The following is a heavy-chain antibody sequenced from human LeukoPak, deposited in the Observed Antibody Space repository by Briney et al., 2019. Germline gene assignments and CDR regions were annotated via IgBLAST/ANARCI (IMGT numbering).Heavy chain of an antibody. D-gene: IGHD3-22*01. CDR3: ARGCDSSERKYNWFDP. Sequence: SETLSLTYAAYGGSFSGYYWSWIRQPPGKGLEWIGEINHSGSTNYNPSLKSRVTISVDTSKNQFSLKLSSVTAADTAVYYCARGCDSSERKYNWFDPWGQGTLVTVSS. V-gene: IGHV4-34*01. CDR2: INHSGST. CDR1: GGSFSGYY. J-gene: IGHJ5*02.